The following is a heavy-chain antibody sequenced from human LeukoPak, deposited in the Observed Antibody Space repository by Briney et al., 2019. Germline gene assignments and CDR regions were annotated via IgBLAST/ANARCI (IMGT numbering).Heavy chain of an antibody. CDR2: IYPGDSDT. J-gene: IGHJ4*02. CDR1: GYSFTRYW. D-gene: IGHD3-10*01. CDR3: ARQAYGSGSYYNPQVFDF. V-gene: IGHV5-51*01. Sequence: GESLKISCQGSGYSFTRYWIGWVRHMPGKGLEWMGIIYPGDSDTRYSPSFQGQVIISADKSISTAYLQWSSLKASDTAMYFCARQAYGSGSYYNPQVFDFWGQGTLVTVSS.